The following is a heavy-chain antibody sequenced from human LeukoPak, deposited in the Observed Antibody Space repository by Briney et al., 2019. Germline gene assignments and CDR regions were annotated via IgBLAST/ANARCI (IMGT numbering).Heavy chain of an antibody. CDR3: ARHAYNSGWADDY. D-gene: IGHD6-19*01. V-gene: IGHV3-69-1*01. CDR2: IANSGTV. J-gene: IGHJ4*02. Sequence: GGSLRLSCATSGFSFSNLCMNWVRQAPGKGLEWVSYIANSGTVYYADSVKGRFTISRDDVKSSLYLQMSTLRDEDTAIYYCARHAYNSGWADDYWGQGTLVTVSS. CDR1: GFSFSNLC.